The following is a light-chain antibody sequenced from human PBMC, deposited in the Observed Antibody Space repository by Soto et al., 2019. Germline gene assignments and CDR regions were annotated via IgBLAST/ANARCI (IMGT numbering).Light chain of an antibody. J-gene: IGKJ2*01. V-gene: IGKV1-5*03. Sequence: DIQMTQSPSTLFASVGDRVTITCRASQSISSWLAWYQQKPGKAPKLLIYKASSLESGVPSRFSGSGSGTEFTLTISSLQPDDFATYYCQQYNSYSPYTFGQGTKLEIE. CDR2: KAS. CDR3: QQYNSYSPYT. CDR1: QSISSW.